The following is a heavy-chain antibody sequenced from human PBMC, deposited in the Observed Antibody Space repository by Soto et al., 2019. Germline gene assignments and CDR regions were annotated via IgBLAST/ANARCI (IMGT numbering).Heavy chain of an antibody. V-gene: IGHV4-38-2*01. CDR3: ARGRGSSWFLTFDY. Sequence: KPSETLSLTCAVSGYSISSGYYWGWIRQPPGKGLEWIGSIYHSGSTYYNPSLKSRVTISVDTSKNQFSLKLSSVTAADTAVYYCARGRGSSWFLTFDYRGQGTLVTV. CDR1: GYSISSGYY. D-gene: IGHD6-13*01. J-gene: IGHJ4*02. CDR2: IYHSGST.